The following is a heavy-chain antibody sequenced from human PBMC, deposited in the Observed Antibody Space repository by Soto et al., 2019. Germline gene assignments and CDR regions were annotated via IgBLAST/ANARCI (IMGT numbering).Heavy chain of an antibody. Sequence: KASETLSLTCAVYGGSFSGYYWSWIRQPPGKGLEWIGEINHSGSTNYNPSLKSRVTISVDTSKNQFSLKLSSVTAADTAVHYCASGRHTQSDVRGRFEVAGACYFDYWGQGTLVTVSS. V-gene: IGHV4-34*01. J-gene: IGHJ4*02. D-gene: IGHD6-19*01. CDR2: INHSGST. CDR1: GGSFSGYY. CDR3: ASGRHTQSDVRGRFEVAGACYFDY.